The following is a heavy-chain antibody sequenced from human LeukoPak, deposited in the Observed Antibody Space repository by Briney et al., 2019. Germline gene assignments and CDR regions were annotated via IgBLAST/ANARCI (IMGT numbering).Heavy chain of an antibody. CDR3: AKEDYSSSWYALDY. Sequence: GGSLRLSCAASGFTFDDYAIYRVRQGPGKGLEWVSLISGDGGSIYYADSVKGRFTISRDNSKNSLYLQMNSLRTEDTALYYCAKEDYSSSWYALDYWGQGTLVTVSS. CDR2: ISGDGGSI. V-gene: IGHV3-43*02. CDR1: GFTFDDYA. D-gene: IGHD6-13*01. J-gene: IGHJ4*02.